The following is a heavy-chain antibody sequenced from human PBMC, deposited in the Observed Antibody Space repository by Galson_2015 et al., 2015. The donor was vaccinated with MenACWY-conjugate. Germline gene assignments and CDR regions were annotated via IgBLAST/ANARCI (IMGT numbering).Heavy chain of an antibody. D-gene: IGHD5/OR15-5a*01. CDR3: ARSPIKTYLDY. CDR1: GFTFSSYW. CDR2: IKEDGSKK. J-gene: IGHJ4*02. V-gene: IGHV3-7*01. Sequence: SLRLSCAASGFTFSSYWMTWVRQAPGKGLEGVAYIKEDGSKKLYVDSVKGRFTVSRDNAENSLYLQMSSLRAEDTAVYYCARSPIKTYLDYWGQGILVTVSS.